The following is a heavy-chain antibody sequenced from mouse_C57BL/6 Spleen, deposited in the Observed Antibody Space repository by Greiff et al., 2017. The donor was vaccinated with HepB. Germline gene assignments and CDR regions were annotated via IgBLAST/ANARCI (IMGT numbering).Heavy chain of an antibody. D-gene: IGHD2-4*01. CDR3: ARSTMIKNYFDY. Sequence: EVKLQESGPELVKPGASVKISCMASGYSFTDYNMNWVKQSNGKSLEWIGVINPNYGTTSYNQKFKGKATLTVDQSSSTAYMQLNSLTSEDSAVYYCARSTMIKNYFDYWGQGTTLTVSS. J-gene: IGHJ2*01. CDR2: INPNYGTT. V-gene: IGHV1-39*01. CDR1: GYSFTDYN.